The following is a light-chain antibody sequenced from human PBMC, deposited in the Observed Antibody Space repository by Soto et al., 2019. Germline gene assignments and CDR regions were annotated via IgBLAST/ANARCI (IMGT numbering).Light chain of an antibody. J-gene: IGKJ2*01. CDR1: QSVNNY. CDR3: QHYDSSPPYT. CDR2: GIF. V-gene: IGKV3-20*01. Sequence: EIVMTQSPATVSVSPGERATLSCRASQSVNNYLAWYQQKPGQAPRLLVYGIFSRATGIPDRFSGSGSATDFTLTISRLEPEDSAVYYCQHYDSSPPYTFGQGTKLEIK.